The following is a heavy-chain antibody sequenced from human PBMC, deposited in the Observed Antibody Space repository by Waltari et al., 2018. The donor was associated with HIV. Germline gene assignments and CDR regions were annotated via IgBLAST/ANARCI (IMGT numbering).Heavy chain of an antibody. V-gene: IGHV3-7*01. J-gene: IGHJ4*01. CDR1: GFTFSSYW. Sequence: EVQLVESGGGLVQPGGSLRLSCAASGFTFSSYWMSWVRQAPGKGLEWVANIKQDGSEKYYVDAVKGRFTISRDNAKNSLYLQMNSLRAGDTAVYYCARDLYSSGWGYFDYWGQGTLVTVSS. CDR2: IKQDGSEK. D-gene: IGHD6-19*01. CDR3: ARDLYSSGWGYFDY.